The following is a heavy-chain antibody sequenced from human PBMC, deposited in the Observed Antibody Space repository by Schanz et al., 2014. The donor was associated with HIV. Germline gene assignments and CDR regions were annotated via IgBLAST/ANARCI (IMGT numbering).Heavy chain of an antibody. D-gene: IGHD5-12*01. CDR1: GGSFSGHY. CDR2: INHSGST. J-gene: IGHJ4*02. V-gene: IGHV4-34*01. Sequence: QVQLQQWGAGLLKPSETLSLTCAVYGGSFSGHYWSWIRQPPGKGLEWIAEINHSGSTNYNPSLKSRVTISVDTSKNQFSLNLSSVTAADTAVYYCARSPKRRLQFNANGLFDSWGQGLLVTVSS. CDR3: ARSPKRRLQFNANGLFDS.